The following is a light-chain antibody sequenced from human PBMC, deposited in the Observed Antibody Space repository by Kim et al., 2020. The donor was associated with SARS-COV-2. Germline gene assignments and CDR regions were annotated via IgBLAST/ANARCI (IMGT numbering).Light chain of an antibody. CDR2: DNN. CDR1: SSNMGNNY. CDR3: GTWDSSLSAV. V-gene: IGLV1-51*01. Sequence: PGQKDTITCSGSSSNMGNNYVSWYQKLPGTAPKLLIYDNNKRPSGIPDRFSGSKSGTSATLGITGLQTGDEADYYCGTWDSSLSAVFGGGTQLTVL. J-gene: IGLJ3*02.